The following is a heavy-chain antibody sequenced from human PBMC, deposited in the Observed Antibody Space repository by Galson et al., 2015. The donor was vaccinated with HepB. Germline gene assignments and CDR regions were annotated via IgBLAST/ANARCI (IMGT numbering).Heavy chain of an antibody. D-gene: IGHD6-13*01. J-gene: IGHJ6*02. CDR1: GYSFTSYW. CDR3: ARRIAAADPALGGYYYGMDV. CDR2: IYPGDSDT. V-gene: IGHV5-51*01. Sequence: QSGAEVTKPGESLKISCKGSGYSFTSYWIGWVRQMPGKGLEWMGIIYPGDSDTRYSPSFQGQVTISADKSISTAYLQWSSLKASDTAMYYCARRIAAADPALGGYYYGMDVWGQGTTVTVSS.